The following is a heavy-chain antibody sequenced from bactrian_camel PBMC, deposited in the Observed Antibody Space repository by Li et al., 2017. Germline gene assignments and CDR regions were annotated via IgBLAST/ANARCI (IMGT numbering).Heavy chain of an antibody. Sequence: VQLVESGGGSVQAGGSLKLSCTASIATYSRDFMAWFRQAPGKAREAVATIGTAQGITRYADSVKGRFTISPGNATNTVSLQMNSLKPEDTAMYYCAADRMACLRPSVQLASYNFWGQGTQVTVS. V-gene: IGHV3S40*01. CDR1: IATYSRDF. J-gene: IGHJ4*01. CDR2: IGTAQGIT. CDR3: AADRMACLRPSVQLASYNF.